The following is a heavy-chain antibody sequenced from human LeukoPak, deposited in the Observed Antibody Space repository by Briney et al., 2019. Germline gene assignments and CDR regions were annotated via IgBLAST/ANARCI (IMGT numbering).Heavy chain of an antibody. Sequence: GGSVRLFYAASGFTFSSYAMHWVRQAPGKGLEWVAVISYEGSNKYYADSVKGRFTISRDNSKNTLYLQMNSLRAEDTAVYYCARDGAAAGLDYWGQGTMVTVSS. J-gene: IGHJ4*02. CDR2: ISYEGSNK. CDR1: GFTFSSYA. V-gene: IGHV3-30*04. D-gene: IGHD6-13*01. CDR3: ARDGAAAGLDY.